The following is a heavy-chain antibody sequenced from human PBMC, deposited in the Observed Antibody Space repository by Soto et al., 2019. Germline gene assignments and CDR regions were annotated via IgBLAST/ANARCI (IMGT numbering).Heavy chain of an antibody. J-gene: IGHJ3*02. CDR1: GGSISSSSYY. D-gene: IGHD4-17*01. CDR2: IYYSGST. CDR3: ARQTVTTGNDAFDI. V-gene: IGHV4-39*01. Sequence: PSETLSLTCTVSGGSISSSSYYWGWIRQPPGKGLEWIGSIYYSGSTYYNPSLKSRVTISVDTSKNQFSLKLSSVTAADTAVYYCARQTVTTGNDAFDIWGQGTMVTVSS.